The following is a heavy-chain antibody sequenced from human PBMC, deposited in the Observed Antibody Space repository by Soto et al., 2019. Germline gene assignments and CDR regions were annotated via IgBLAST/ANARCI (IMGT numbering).Heavy chain of an antibody. D-gene: IGHD3-22*01. CDR1: GYTFTSYG. J-gene: IGHJ4*02. Sequence: ASVNVSCKASGYTFTSYGISWVRQAPGQGLEWMGWISAYNGNTNYAQKLQGRVTMTTDTSTSTAYMELRSLRSDDTAVYYCERVRDRRRLLLTGFDYWGQGTLVTVSS. CDR2: ISAYNGNT. V-gene: IGHV1-18*01. CDR3: ERVRDRRRLLLTGFDY.